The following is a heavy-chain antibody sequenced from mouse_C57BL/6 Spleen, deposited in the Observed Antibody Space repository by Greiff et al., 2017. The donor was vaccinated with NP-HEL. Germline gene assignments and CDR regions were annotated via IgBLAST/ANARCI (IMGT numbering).Heavy chain of an antibody. CDR1: GYTFTSYG. J-gene: IGHJ2*01. CDR3: ARERPPMSTVVAEFDY. V-gene: IGHV1-81*01. D-gene: IGHD1-1*01. Sequence: QVQLQQSGAELARPGASVKLSCKASGYTFTSYGISWVKQRTGQGLEWIGEIYPRSGNTYYNEKFKGKATLTADKSSSTAYMELRSLTSEDSAVDFCARERPPMSTVVAEFDYWGQGTTLTVSS. CDR2: IYPRSGNT.